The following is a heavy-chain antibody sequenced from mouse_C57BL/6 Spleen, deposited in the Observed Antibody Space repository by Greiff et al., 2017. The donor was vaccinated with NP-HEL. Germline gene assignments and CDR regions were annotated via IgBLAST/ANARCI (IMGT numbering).Heavy chain of an antibody. J-gene: IGHJ4*01. D-gene: IGHD1-1*01. CDR2: INPSNGGT. CDR3: ARSGDFYYYGSSGGYYAMDY. V-gene: IGHV1-53*01. Sequence: QVQLQQPGTELVKPGASVKLSCKASGYTFTSYWMHWVKQRPGQGLEWIGNINPSNGGTNYNEKFKSKATLTVDKSSSTAYMQLSSLTSEDSAVYYCARSGDFYYYGSSGGYYAMDYWGQGTSVTVSS. CDR1: GYTFTSYW.